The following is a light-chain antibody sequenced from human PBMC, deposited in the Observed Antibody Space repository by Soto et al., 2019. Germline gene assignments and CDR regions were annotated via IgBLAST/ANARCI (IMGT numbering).Light chain of an antibody. CDR1: QSINMW. J-gene: IGKJ2*01. Sequence: DIQMTQSPSTLSASVGDRVTITCRASQSINMWLAWYQQKPGKAPKLLIYKASFLESGVPSRLSGRGSGTDFTLTIRNLQPDDSATYYGQQYSSYPHTFGQGTKLAIK. CDR3: QQYSSYPHT. CDR2: KAS. V-gene: IGKV1-5*03.